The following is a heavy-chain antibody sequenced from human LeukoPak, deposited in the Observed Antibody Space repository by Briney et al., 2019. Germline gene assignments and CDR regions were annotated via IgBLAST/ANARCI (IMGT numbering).Heavy chain of an antibody. V-gene: IGHV4-39*01. J-gene: IGHJ4*02. D-gene: IGHD1-26*01. CDR2: IYYSGST. CDR1: GGPISGSSYY. CDR3: ARWYNGSLDY. Sequence: SETLSLTCTVSGGPISGSSYYWGWIRQPPGKGLEWIASIYYSGSTYYNPSLKSRVTISVDTSMNQFSLKLSSVTAADTAVYYCARWYNGSLDYWGQGTLVTVSS.